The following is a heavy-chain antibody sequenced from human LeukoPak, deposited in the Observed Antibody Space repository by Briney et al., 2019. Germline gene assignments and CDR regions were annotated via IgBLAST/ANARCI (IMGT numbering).Heavy chain of an antibody. CDR2: ISSSSSYI. J-gene: IGHJ4*02. Sequence: PGGSLRLPCAASGFTFSSYSMNWVRQAPGKGLEWVSSISSSSSYIYYADSVKGRFTISRDNAKNSLYLQMNSLRAEDTAVYYCARDLFRSGFGGVAYWGQGTLVTVSS. CDR1: GFTFSSYS. D-gene: IGHD3-22*01. CDR3: ARDLFRSGFGGVAY. V-gene: IGHV3-21*01.